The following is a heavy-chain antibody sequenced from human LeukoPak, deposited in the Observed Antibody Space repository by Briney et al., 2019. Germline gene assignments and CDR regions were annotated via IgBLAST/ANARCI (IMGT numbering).Heavy chain of an antibody. CDR1: GGSISSGSYY. Sequence: SETLSLTCTVSGGSISSGSYYWSWIRQPAGKGLEWIGRIYTSGSTNYNPSLKSRVTISVDTSKNQFSLKLSSVTAADTAVYYCARGTNYYGSGPGDIWGQGTMVTVSS. CDR3: ARGTNYYGSGPGDI. D-gene: IGHD3-10*01. J-gene: IGHJ3*02. CDR2: IYTSGST. V-gene: IGHV4-61*02.